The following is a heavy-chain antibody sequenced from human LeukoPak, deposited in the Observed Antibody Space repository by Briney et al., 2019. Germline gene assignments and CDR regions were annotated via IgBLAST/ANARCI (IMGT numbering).Heavy chain of an antibody. J-gene: IGHJ4*02. V-gene: IGHV3-33*06. CDR2: IWYDGSNK. D-gene: IGHD2-15*01. CDR1: GFTFSSYG. Sequence: PGRSLRLSCAASGFTFSSYGMHWVRQAPGKGLEWVAVIWYDGSNKYYADSVKGRFTISRDNSKNTLYLQMNSLRAEDTAVYYCAKGHCSGGSCYQGLIDYRGQGTLVTVSS. CDR3: AKGHCSGGSCYQGLIDY.